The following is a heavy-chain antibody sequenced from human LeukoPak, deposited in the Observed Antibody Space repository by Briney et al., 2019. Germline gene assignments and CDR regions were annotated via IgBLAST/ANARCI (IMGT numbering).Heavy chain of an antibody. CDR3: AKTPNGHGYYFDY. CDR1: GFTFSDHY. Sequence: GGSLRLSCAASGFTFSDHYMDWVRQAPGKGLEWVGRTRNKANSYTTEYAASVKGRFTISRDDSKNSLYLQMNSLKTEDTAVYYCAKTPNGHGYYFDYWGQGTLVTVSS. J-gene: IGHJ4*02. CDR2: TRNKANSYTT. D-gene: IGHD3-10*01. V-gene: IGHV3-72*01.